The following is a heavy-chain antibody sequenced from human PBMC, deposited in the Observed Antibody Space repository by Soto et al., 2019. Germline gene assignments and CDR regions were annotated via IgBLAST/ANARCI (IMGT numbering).Heavy chain of an antibody. Sequence: GSLRLSCAASGFTFSDYYMSCVRQAPGKGLEWVANIKYDESEKYYVDSVKGRFTASRDNAENSLYLQMNSLRAEDTAVYYCARSPKLEYWGQGTLVTVSS. CDR3: ARSPKLEY. J-gene: IGHJ4*02. CDR1: GFTFSDYY. CDR2: IKYDESEK. V-gene: IGHV3-7*01. D-gene: IGHD1-1*01.